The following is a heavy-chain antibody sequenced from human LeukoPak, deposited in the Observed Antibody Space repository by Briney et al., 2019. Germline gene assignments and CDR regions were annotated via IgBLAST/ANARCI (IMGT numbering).Heavy chain of an antibody. CDR2: IKEDGSEK. D-gene: IGHD3-10*01. Sequence: PGGSLRLSCAASGFTLSSYWMSWVRQAPGKGLEWVANIKEDGSEKYYVDSVKGRFTISRDNAKNSLYLHMNSLTAEDTAMYYCARDWLAGVPFDAFDLRGQGTMVTVSS. J-gene: IGHJ3*01. V-gene: IGHV3-7*01. CDR3: ARDWLAGVPFDAFDL. CDR1: GFTLSSYW.